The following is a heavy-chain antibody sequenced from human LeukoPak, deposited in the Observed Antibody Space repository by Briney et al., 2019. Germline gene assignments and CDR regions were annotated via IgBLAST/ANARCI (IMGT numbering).Heavy chain of an antibody. J-gene: IGHJ3*02. CDR1: GGTFSSYA. D-gene: IGHD2-8*02. CDR3: ARARLLGPTGVAAFDI. Sequence: SVKVSCKASGGTFSSYAISWVRQAPGQGLEWMGGIIPIFGTANYAQKFQGRVTITADKSTSTAYMELSTLRSEDTAVYYCARARLLGPTGVAAFDIWGQGTMVTVSS. V-gene: IGHV1-69*06. CDR2: IIPIFGTA.